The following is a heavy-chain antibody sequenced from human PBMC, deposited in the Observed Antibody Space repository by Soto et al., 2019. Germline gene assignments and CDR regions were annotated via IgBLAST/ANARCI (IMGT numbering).Heavy chain of an antibody. CDR1: GGSISSSNW. V-gene: IGHV4-4*02. Sequence: PSETLSLTCAVSGGSISSSNWWSCVRQPAGELLEWIGEIYNSSSNNYHPSLKSRVTISVDKTKNQFSLKLSSMTAETTAVYYCATAKVGGSGSWGQGSL. D-gene: IGHD3-10*01. J-gene: IGHJ5*02. CDR2: IYNSSSN. CDR3: ATAKVGGSGS.